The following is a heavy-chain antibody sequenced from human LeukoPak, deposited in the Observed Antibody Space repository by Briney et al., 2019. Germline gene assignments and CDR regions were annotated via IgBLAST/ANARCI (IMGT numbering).Heavy chain of an antibody. CDR2: ISSSGSTI. V-gene: IGHV3-48*03. J-gene: IGHJ4*02. Sequence: PGGSLRLSCAASGFTFSSYEMNWVRQAPGKGLEWVSYISSSGSTIYYADSVKGRFTISRDNAKNSLYLQMNSLRAEDTAVYYCASAMGPIPISDYWGQGTLVTVSS. CDR3: ASAMGPIPISDY. CDR1: GFTFSSYE. D-gene: IGHD3-16*01.